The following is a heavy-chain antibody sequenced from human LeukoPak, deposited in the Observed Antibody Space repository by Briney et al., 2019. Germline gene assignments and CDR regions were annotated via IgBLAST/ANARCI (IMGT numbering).Heavy chain of an antibody. V-gene: IGHV4-59*12. D-gene: IGHD6-19*01. Sequence: PSETLSLTCTVSGASISSYYWTWIRQTPGKGLEWIGFIFHSGSSNYNPSLKSRVTISVDTSKNQFSLKLSSVTAADTAVYYCACAGYSSGWHYDYWGQGTLVTVSS. J-gene: IGHJ4*02. CDR1: GASISSYY. CDR2: IFHSGSS. CDR3: ACAGYSSGWHYDY.